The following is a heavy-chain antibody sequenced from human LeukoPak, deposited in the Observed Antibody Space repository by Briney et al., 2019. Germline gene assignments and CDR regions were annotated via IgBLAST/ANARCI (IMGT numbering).Heavy chain of an antibody. CDR2: IIPIFGTA. CDR3: ARLTSIVVVGPSGYYFDY. CDR1: GGIFSSYA. V-gene: IGHV1-69*13. Sequence: SVKVSCKASGGIFSSYAISWVRQAPGQGLEWMGGIIPIFGTANYAQKFQGRVTITADESTSTAYMKLSSLRSEDTAVYYCARLTSIVVVGPSGYYFDYWGQGTLVTVSS. D-gene: IGHD2-15*01. J-gene: IGHJ4*02.